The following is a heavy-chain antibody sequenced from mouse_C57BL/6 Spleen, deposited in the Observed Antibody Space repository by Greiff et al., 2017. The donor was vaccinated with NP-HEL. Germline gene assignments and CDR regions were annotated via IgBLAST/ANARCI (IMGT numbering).Heavy chain of an antibody. J-gene: IGHJ3*01. CDR3: TTRSIYYDYDGDSAWFAY. Sequence: EVQLQQSGAELVRPGASVKLSCTASGFNIKDDYMHWVKQRPEQGLEWIGWIDPENGDTEYASKFQGKATITADTSSNTAYLQLSSLTSEDTAVYYCTTRSIYYDYDGDSAWFAYWGQGTLVTVSA. V-gene: IGHV14-4*01. CDR2: IDPENGDT. D-gene: IGHD2-4*01. CDR1: GFNIKDDY.